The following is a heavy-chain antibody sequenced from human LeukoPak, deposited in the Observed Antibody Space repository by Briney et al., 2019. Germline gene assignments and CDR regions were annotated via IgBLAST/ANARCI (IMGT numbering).Heavy chain of an antibody. D-gene: IGHD3-10*01. CDR2: ISAYNGNT. V-gene: IGHV1-18*01. CDR1: GYTFTSYG. J-gene: IGHJ5*02. Sequence: GASVKVSCKASGYTFTSYGISWVRQAPGQGLEWMGWISAYNGNTNYAQKLQGRVTMTTDTSTSTAYMELRSLRSDDTAVYYCAREDGWFGELIRFDPWGQGTLVTVSS. CDR3: AREDGWFGELIRFDP.